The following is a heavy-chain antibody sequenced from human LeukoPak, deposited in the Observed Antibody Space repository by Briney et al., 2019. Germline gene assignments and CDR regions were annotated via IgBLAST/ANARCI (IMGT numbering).Heavy chain of an antibody. D-gene: IGHD3-9*01. Sequence: PGASVKVSCKASGYTFTSYAMHWVRQAPGQRLEWMGWINAGNGNTKYSQEFQGRVTITRDTSASTVYMELSSLRSEDTAVYYCARDNASRYFDCLDYWGQGTLVTVSS. V-gene: IGHV1-3*03. J-gene: IGHJ4*02. CDR1: GYTFTSYA. CDR3: ARDNASRYFDCLDY. CDR2: INAGNGNT.